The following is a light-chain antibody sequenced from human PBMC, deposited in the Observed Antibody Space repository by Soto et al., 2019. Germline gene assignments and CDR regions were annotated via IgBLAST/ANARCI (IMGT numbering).Light chain of an antibody. CDR3: AVWDDSLHGV. V-gene: IGLV1-44*01. CDR2: NNN. Sequence: QSVLTQPPSASGIPGQRVTISCSGSNSNIGRNTVNWYQQVPGTAPKVLIYNNNQRPSGVHDRFSGSKSGTAASLAISGLRSEDEADYYCAVWDDSLHGVFGGGTKVTVL. CDR1: NSNIGRNT. J-gene: IGLJ3*02.